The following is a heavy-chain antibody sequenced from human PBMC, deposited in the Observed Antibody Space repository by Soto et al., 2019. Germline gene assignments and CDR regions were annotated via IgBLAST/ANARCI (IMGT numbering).Heavy chain of an antibody. V-gene: IGHV5-51*01. J-gene: IGHJ4*02. CDR1: GYSFTRNW. CDR2: IYPGDSDT. Sequence: GESLTISCTCSGYSFTRNWIGWVRQMPGKGLEWMGIIYPGDSDTRYSPPFQGQVTISADKSISTAYLQWSRLKASDSAMYYCARMDSSALGIDYWGQGTLVTVSS. D-gene: IGHD3-22*01. CDR3: ARMDSSALGIDY.